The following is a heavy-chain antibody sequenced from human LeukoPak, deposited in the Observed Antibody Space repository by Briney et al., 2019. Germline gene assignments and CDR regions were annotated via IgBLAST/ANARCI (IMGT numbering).Heavy chain of an antibody. Sequence: GGTLRLSCAASGFTFSSYSMNWVRQAPGKGLEGVSYISSSSSTIYYADSVKGRFTISRDKAKNSLDLQMNSQRAEDTAVYYCARETRYDSSGPGGFDYWGQGTLVTVSS. CDR1: GFTFSSYS. J-gene: IGHJ4*02. CDR3: ARETRYDSSGPGGFDY. V-gene: IGHV3-48*01. CDR2: ISSSSSTI. D-gene: IGHD3-22*01.